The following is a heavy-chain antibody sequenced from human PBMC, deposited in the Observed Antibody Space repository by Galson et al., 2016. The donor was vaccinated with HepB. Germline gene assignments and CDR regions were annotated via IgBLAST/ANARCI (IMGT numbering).Heavy chain of an antibody. V-gene: IGHV3-23*01. CDR2: ISGSGSRT. D-gene: IGHD2/OR15-2a*01. J-gene: IGHJ4*02. CDR1: GFSFSSYA. CDR3: TRCTFGIIVLDY. Sequence: SLRLSCAASGFSFSSYAMTWVRQSPGKGLEWVSGISGSGSRTYYADSVKGRFTISRDNSKNTLIGQMDSLRAEDTALYYCTRCTFGIIVLDYWGQGTLVTFSS.